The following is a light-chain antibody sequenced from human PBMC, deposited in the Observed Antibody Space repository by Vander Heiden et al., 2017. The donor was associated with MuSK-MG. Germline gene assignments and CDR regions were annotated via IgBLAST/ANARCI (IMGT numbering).Light chain of an antibody. J-gene: IGLJ1*01. CDR2: EVT. CDR1: SRDVGNYNF. Sequence: QSALTQSPSASGSLGQSVTISCTGTSRDVGNYNFVSWYQQHPGKAPKLIIYEVTKRPSGVPDRFSGSKSGNTASLTVSGLQAKDEADYYCSSYGGSNNVDFGPGTKVTVL. CDR3: SSYGGSNNVD. V-gene: IGLV2-8*01.